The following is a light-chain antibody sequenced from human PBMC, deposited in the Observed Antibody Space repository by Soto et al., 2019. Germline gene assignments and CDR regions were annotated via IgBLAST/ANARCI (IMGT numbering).Light chain of an antibody. CDR2: WAS. CDR1: QSVLYSSNNRNY. V-gene: IGKV4-1*01. J-gene: IGKJ3*01. Sequence: DIVMTQSPDSLAVSLGERATINCKSSQSVLYSSNNRNYLAWYRQKPGQPPKLLVYWASTRESGVPDRFSGSGSGTDFTLTISILQAEDVAVYYCQQYYTTPFTFGPGTKVDIK. CDR3: QQYYTTPFT.